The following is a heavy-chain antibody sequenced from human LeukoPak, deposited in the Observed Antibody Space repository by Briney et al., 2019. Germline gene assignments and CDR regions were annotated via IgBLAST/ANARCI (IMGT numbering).Heavy chain of an antibody. CDR2: ISGSGGST. Sequence: PGGSLRLSCAASGFTFSGFAMSWVRQAPGKGREWVSSISGSGGSTYYADSVKGRFTISRDTSKNTLFLQMNSLRAEDTAVYYCARVGIGGAYYNDYWGQGTLVTVSS. J-gene: IGHJ4*02. CDR1: GFTFSGFA. D-gene: IGHD3-22*01. V-gene: IGHV3-23*01. CDR3: ARVGIGGAYYNDY.